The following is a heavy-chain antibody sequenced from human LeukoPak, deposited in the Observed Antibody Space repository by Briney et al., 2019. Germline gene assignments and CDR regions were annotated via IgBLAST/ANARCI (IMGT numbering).Heavy chain of an antibody. V-gene: IGHV1-2*02. CDR1: GYTFTGYY. CDR3: ARVGQWELDRFHDY. Sequence: ASVKVSCKASGYTFTGYYIHWVRQAPGQGLEWMAWLNPNSGGTNYAQRFQGRVTVTRDTSISTAYMELTSLRSDDTAVYYCARVGQWELDRFHDYWGQGTLVTVSS. J-gene: IGHJ4*02. D-gene: IGHD1-26*01. CDR2: LNPNSGGT.